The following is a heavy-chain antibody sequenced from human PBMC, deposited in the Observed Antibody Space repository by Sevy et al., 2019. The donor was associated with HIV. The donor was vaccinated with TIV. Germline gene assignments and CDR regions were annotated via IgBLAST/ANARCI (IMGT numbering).Heavy chain of an antibody. CDR1: GFTFSDYG. Sequence: GGSLRLSCAASGFTFSDYGMNWVRQAPGKGLEWVSSISISSSYLCYSDSVKGRFTISRDNDKNSLSLQMNSLRAEDTAVYYCARDRLNFYDTSGYYYAEYVHHWGQGTLVTVSS. J-gene: IGHJ1*01. CDR2: ISISSSYL. V-gene: IGHV3-21*01. D-gene: IGHD3-22*01. CDR3: ARDRLNFYDTSGYYYAEYVHH.